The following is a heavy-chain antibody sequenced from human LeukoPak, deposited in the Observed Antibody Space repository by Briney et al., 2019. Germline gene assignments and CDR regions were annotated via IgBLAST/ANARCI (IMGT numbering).Heavy chain of an antibody. CDR1: GVSTSSSGSY. V-gene: IGHV4-61*02. J-gene: IGHJ4*02. D-gene: IGHD2-21*01. Sequence: PSQTLSLTCNVSGVSTSSSGSYWTWIRQPAGKGLEWIGRIYIDGITDYSPCLKSRLTISLDTSNSQCSRKLSSVTAADTAVYYCAIFVFSPLRLDYWGQGILVTVSS. CDR3: AIFVFSPLRLDY. CDR2: IYIDGIT.